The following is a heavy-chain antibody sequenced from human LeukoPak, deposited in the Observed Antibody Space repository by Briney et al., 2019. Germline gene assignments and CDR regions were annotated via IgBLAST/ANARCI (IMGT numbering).Heavy chain of an antibody. V-gene: IGHV4-39*01. Sequence: SETLSLTCTVSGGSISSSSYYWGWIRQPPGKGLEWIGSIYYSGSTYYNPSLKSRVTISVDTSKNQFSLKLSSVTAADTAVYYCARQRLVIMPMVVTPFDYWGQGTLVTVSS. CDR3: ARQRLVIMPMVVTPFDY. CDR1: GGSISSSSYY. D-gene: IGHD4-23*01. J-gene: IGHJ4*02. CDR2: IYYSGST.